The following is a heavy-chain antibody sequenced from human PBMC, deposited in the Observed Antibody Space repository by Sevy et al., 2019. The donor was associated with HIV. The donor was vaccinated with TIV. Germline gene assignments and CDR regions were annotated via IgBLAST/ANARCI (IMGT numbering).Heavy chain of an antibody. D-gene: IGHD5-12*01. V-gene: IGHV3-7*03. CDR3: ARDSEIPIVAAITSFDY. CDR1: GFTFSSYW. Sequence: GGSLRLSCAASGFTFSSYWMSWVRQAPGKGLEWVANIKQDGSEKYYVDSVKGRFTIPRDNAKNSLYLQMNSVRAEDTAVSYCARDSEIPIVAAITSFDYWGQGTLVTVSS. CDR2: IKQDGSEK. J-gene: IGHJ4*02.